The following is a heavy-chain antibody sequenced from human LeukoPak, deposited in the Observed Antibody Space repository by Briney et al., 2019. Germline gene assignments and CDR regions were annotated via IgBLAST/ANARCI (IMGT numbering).Heavy chain of an antibody. CDR3: ARPYGGEMATIGY. D-gene: IGHD5-24*01. CDR2: INPNSGGT. CDR1: GYTFTGYY. V-gene: IGHV1-2*02. Sequence: GASVKVSCKASGYTFTGYYMHWVRQAPGQGLEWMGWINPNSGGTNYAQKFQGRVTMTRDTSISTAYMELSRLRSDDTAVYYCARPYGGEMATIGYWGQGTLVTVSS. J-gene: IGHJ4*02.